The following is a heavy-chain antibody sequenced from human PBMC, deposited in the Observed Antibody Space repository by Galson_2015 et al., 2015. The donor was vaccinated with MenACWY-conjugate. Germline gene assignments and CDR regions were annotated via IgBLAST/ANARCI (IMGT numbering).Heavy chain of an antibody. CDR1: GFTFSNYA. CDR3: AKGSWEDS. J-gene: IGHJ4*02. V-gene: IGHV3-23*01. Sequence: SLRLSCAASGFTFSNYAMTWVRQAPGKGLEWVSEISKSGDSTNYADPVKGRFTISRDNSRNTLFLQMNSLRAEDTAVYYCAKGSWEDSWGQGTLVPAAS. D-gene: IGHD1-26*01. CDR2: ISKSGDST.